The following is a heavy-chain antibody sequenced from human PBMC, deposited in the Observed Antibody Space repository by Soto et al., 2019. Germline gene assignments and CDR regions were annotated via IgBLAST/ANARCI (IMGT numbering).Heavy chain of an antibody. CDR3: ARDLVVVPAARGYGMDV. CDR1: GGSVTSGSYY. D-gene: IGHD2-2*01. CDR2: INHSGST. Sequence: PSETLSLTCTVSGGSVTSGSYYWSWIRQPPGKGLEWIGEINHSGSTNYNPSLKSRVTISVDTSKNQFSLKLSSVTAADTAVYYCARDLVVVPAARGYGMDVWGQGTTVTVSS. J-gene: IGHJ6*02. V-gene: IGHV4-39*07.